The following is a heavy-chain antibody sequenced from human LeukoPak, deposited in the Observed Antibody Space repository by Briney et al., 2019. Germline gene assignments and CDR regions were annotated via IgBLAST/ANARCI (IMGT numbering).Heavy chain of an antibody. Sequence: SETLSLTCTVSGGSISSYYWSWIRQPPGKGLEWIGYIYYSGNTNYNPSLKSRVTISLDTSKNQFPLKLTSVTAADTAVYYCARAIRDYSSGWYWGPRFDFWGQGTLVTVSS. CDR3: ARAIRDYSSGWYWGPRFDF. CDR2: IYYSGNT. V-gene: IGHV4-59*01. CDR1: GGSISSYY. D-gene: IGHD6-19*01. J-gene: IGHJ4*02.